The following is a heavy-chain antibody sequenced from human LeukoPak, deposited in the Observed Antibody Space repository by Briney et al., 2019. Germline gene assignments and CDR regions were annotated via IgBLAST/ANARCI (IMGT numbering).Heavy chain of an antibody. CDR3: ARDNGIVGATPGDY. CDR1: GYTFTGYY. V-gene: IGHV1-2*02. Sequence: VKVSCKASGYTFTGYYMHWVRQAPGQGLEWMGWINPNSGGTNYAQKFQGRVTMTRDTSISTAYLELSRLRSDDTAVYYCARDNGIVGATPGDYWGQGTLVTVSS. CDR2: INPNSGGT. J-gene: IGHJ4*02. D-gene: IGHD1-26*01.